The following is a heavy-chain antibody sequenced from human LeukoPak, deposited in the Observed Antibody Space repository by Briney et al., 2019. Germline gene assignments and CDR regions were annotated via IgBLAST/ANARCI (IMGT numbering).Heavy chain of an antibody. Sequence: VGSLRLSCAASGFTFSNYWMHWVRQAPGKGLVWVSRIDSDGKSTNYADSVKGRFTISRDNAKNTLYLQMNSLRAEDTAVYYCARDSSYGYDYWGQGTLVTDSS. CDR1: GFTFSNYW. CDR3: ARDSSYGYDY. V-gene: IGHV3-74*01. J-gene: IGHJ4*02. CDR2: IDSDGKST. D-gene: IGHD5-18*01.